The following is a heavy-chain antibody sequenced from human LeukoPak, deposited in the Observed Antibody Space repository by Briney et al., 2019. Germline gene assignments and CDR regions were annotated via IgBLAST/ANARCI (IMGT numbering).Heavy chain of an antibody. CDR1: GFTFSSYN. Sequence: PGGSLRLSCAASGFTFSSYNMNWVRQAPGKGLEWVSYISSSSSTIYYADSVRGRFTISRDNAKNSLYLQVNSLRDEDTAVYYCARGYSYGFHYWGQGTLVTVSS. CDR3: ARGYSYGFHY. J-gene: IGHJ4*02. V-gene: IGHV3-48*02. CDR2: ISSSSSTI. D-gene: IGHD5-18*01.